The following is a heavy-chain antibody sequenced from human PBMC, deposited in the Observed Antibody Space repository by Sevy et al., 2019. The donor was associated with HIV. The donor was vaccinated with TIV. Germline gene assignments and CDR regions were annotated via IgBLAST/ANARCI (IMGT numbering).Heavy chain of an antibody. CDR2: IYYSGRT. D-gene: IGHD1-26*01. V-gene: IGHV4-30-4*01. J-gene: IGHJ6*02. CDR1: GGSISSGDYY. CDR3: ARKEPSLNSGYYGMDV. Sequence: SETLSLTCTVSGGSISSGDYYWSWIRQPPGKGLEWIGYIYYSGRTYYNPSLKSRVTISVDTSKNQFSLKLGSVTAADTAVYYCARKEPSLNSGYYGMDVWGQGTTVTVSS.